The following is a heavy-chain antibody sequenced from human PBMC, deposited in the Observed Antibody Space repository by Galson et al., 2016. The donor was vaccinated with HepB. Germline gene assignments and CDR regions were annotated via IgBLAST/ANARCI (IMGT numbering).Heavy chain of an antibody. Sequence: SLRLSCAVSGLSFSDLWMDWVRQAPGKGLEWVANIKGDGSLKFYVDSVRGRFTISRHNAKNSVYLQMNSLTVEDTGVYYCAREGIGDYFDWGQGTLVTVSS. D-gene: IGHD2-21*01. CDR1: GLSFSDLW. J-gene: IGHJ4*02. CDR2: IKGDGSLK. V-gene: IGHV3-7*01. CDR3: AREGIGDYFD.